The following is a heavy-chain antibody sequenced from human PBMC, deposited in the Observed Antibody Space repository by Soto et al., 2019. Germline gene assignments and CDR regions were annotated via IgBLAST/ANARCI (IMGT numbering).Heavy chain of an antibody. CDR2: ISSSGSTI. CDR3: ARGTIPCSGGSCYYYYYYMDV. V-gene: IGHV3-11*01. D-gene: IGHD2-15*01. J-gene: IGHJ6*03. Sequence: GGSLRLSCAASGFTFSDYYMSWIRQAPGKGLEWVSYISSSGSTIYYADSVKGRFTISRDNAKNSLYLQMNSLRAEDTAVYYCARGTIPCSGGSCYYYYYYMDVWGKGTTVTVSS. CDR1: GFTFSDYY.